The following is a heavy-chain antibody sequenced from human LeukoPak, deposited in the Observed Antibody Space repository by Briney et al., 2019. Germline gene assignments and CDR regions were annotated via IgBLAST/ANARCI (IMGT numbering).Heavy chain of an antibody. D-gene: IGHD4-17*01. CDR1: GYTFTGYY. Sequence: ASVKVSCKASGYTFTGYYMYWVRQAPGQGLEWMGWINPNSGGTNYAQKFQGWVTMTRDTSISTAYMELSRLRSDDTAVYYCARAPIDYGDSDEYYFDYWGQGTLVTVSS. CDR3: ARAPIDYGDSDEYYFDY. CDR2: INPNSGGT. J-gene: IGHJ4*02. V-gene: IGHV1-2*04.